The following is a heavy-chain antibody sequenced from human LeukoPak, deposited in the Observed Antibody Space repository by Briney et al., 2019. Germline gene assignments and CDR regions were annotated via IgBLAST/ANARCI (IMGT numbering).Heavy chain of an antibody. CDR1: GGSISSYY. CDR2: IYTSGST. CDR3: ARFNVLLWFGELFSRGMDV. J-gene: IGHJ6*02. Sequence: SETLSLTCTVSGGSISSYYWSWIRQPAGKGLEWIGRIYTSGSTNYNPSLKSRVTMSVDTSKNQISLKVNSVTAADTAVYYCARFNVLLWFGELFSRGMDVWGQGTTVTVSS. D-gene: IGHD3-10*01. V-gene: IGHV4-4*07.